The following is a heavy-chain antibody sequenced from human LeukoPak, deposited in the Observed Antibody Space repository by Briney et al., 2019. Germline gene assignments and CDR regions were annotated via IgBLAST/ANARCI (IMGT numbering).Heavy chain of an antibody. D-gene: IGHD5-18*01. CDR1: GGSISSGDYY. V-gene: IGHV4-30-4*01. CDR3: AREGYSYGYNWFDP. J-gene: IGHJ5*02. CDR2: IYYSGST. Sequence: KPSETLSLTCTVSGGSISSGDYYWSWIRQPPGKGLEWIGYIYYSGSTYYNPSLKSRVTISVDTSKNQFSLKLSSVTAADTAVYYCAREGYSYGYNWFDPWGQGTLVTVSS.